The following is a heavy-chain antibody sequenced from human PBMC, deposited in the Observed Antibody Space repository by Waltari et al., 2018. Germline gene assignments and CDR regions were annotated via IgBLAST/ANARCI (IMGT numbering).Heavy chain of an antibody. V-gene: IGHV1-8*03. Sequence: QVQLVQSGAEVKKPGASVKVSCKASGYTFTSYDIHWVRQATGQGLEWMGWMNPNSGNTGYAQKFQGRVTITRNTSISTAYMELSSLRSEDTAVYYCARGVFGSYYGLCYFDYWGQGTLVTVSS. CDR3: ARGVFGSYYGLCYFDY. CDR2: MNPNSGNT. CDR1: GYTFTSYD. J-gene: IGHJ4*02. D-gene: IGHD1-26*01.